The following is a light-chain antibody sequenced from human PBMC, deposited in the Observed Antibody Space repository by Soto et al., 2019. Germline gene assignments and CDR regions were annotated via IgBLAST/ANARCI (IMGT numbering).Light chain of an antibody. V-gene: IGKV3-20*01. CDR2: GAS. J-gene: IGKJ5*01. CDR1: QSVSSSY. CDR3: QQHGSSPIT. Sequence: EIVLTQSPGTLPLSPGERATLSCRASQSVSSSYLAWYQQKPGQAPRLLIYGASSRATGIPDRFSGSGSGTDFTLTISRLEPEDFAVYYCQQHGSSPITFGQGTRLEI.